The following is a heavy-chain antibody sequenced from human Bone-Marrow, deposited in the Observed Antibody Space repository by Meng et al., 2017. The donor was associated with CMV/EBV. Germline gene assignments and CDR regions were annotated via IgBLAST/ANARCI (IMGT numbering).Heavy chain of an antibody. CDR2: IYYSGST. J-gene: IGHJ6*02. CDR1: GGSISSSSYY. CDR3: AREDTAMVIYYGMDV. V-gene: IGHV4-39*02. Sequence: GSLRLSCTVSGGSISSSSYYWAWIRQPPGKGLEWIGSIYYSGSTYYNPSLKSRVTISVDTSKNQFSLKLSSVTAADTAVYYCAREDTAMVIYYGMDVWGQGTTVTVSS. D-gene: IGHD5-18*01.